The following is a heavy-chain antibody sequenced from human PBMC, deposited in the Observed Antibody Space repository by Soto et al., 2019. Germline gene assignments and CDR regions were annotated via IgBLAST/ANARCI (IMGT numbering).Heavy chain of an antibody. D-gene: IGHD1-26*01. CDR3: SREFVVRGRPLGKDL. Sequence: PGGSLRLSCAASGFSYSNYNMNWVRQAPGKGLEWVAHITDGLTKHYADFVQGRFIISRDNAKNSLYLQMNTLRADDTAVYFCSREFVVRGRPLGKDLWGHGTQVTVSS. J-gene: IGHJ5*02. V-gene: IGHV3-48*01. CDR1: GFSYSNYN. CDR2: ITDGLTK.